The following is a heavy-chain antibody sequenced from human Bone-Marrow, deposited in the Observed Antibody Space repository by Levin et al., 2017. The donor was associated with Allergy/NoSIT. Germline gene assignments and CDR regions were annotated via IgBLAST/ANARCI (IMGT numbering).Heavy chain of an antibody. CDR1: GGTFSSYA. J-gene: IGHJ3*02. V-gene: IGHV1-69*13. CDR2: IIPIFGTA. CDR3: ASYPDPIAAFDI. Sequence: SVKVSCKASGGTFSSYAISWVRQAPGQGLEWMGGIIPIFGTANYAQKFQGRVTITADESTSTAYMELSSLRSEDTAVYYCASYPDPIAAFDIWGQGTMVTVSS.